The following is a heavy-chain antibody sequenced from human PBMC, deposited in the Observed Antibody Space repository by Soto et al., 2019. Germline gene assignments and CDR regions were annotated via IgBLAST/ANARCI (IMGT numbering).Heavy chain of an antibody. CDR3: ARDSPPPGY. V-gene: IGHV1-18*01. CDR2: ISAYNGNT. Sequence: QVQLVQTGAEVKKPGASVKVSCKASGYTFTSYSISWVRQAPGQGLEWMGWISAYNGNTNYAQKLQGRVTMTTDTSTSKAYMGPERLGSGHTAVYFFARDSPPPGYWGQGTLVTVSS. CDR1: GYTFTSYS. J-gene: IGHJ4*02.